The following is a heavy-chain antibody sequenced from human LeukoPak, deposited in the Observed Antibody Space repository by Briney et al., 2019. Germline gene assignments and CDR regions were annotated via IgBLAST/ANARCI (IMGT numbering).Heavy chain of an antibody. J-gene: IGHJ4*02. D-gene: IGHD4-17*01. V-gene: IGHV3-11*04. CDR1: GFTFSDYY. Sequence: GGSLRLSCAASGFTFSDYYMSWIRQAPGKGLEWVSYISSRGSTIYYADSAKGRFTISRDNAKNSLYLQMNSLRAEDTAVYYCARDEDGDYDLDYWSQGTLVTVSS. CDR3: ARDEDGDYDLDY. CDR2: ISSRGSTI.